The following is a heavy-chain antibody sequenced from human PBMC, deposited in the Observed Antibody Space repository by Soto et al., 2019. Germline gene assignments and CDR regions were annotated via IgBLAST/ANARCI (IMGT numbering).Heavy chain of an antibody. Sequence: ASVKVSCKASGYTFTSYGISWVRQAPGQGLEWMGRISAYNGNTNYAQKLQGRVTMTTDTSTSTAYMELRSLRSDDTAVYYCARDRYSSGWYTGAYYYYYGMDVWGQGTTVTVSS. CDR1: GYTFTSYG. D-gene: IGHD6-19*01. CDR3: ARDRYSSGWYTGAYYYYYGMDV. V-gene: IGHV1-18*01. CDR2: ISAYNGNT. J-gene: IGHJ6*02.